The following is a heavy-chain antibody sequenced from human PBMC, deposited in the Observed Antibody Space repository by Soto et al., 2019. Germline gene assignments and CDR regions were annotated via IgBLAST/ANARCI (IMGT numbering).Heavy chain of an antibody. CDR1: GYSFTSYT. V-gene: IGHV1-3*04. CDR2: INTGNDNT. Sequence: GASVKVSCKTSGYSFTSYTIHWVRQAPGQRLEWMGWINTGNDNTKYSQKFQGRVTITRDTSASTAYMEASSLTSEDTAVYYCARGYDFGESVDSWGQGTLVTVSS. J-gene: IGHJ4*02. D-gene: IGHD4-17*01. CDR3: ARGYDFGESVDS.